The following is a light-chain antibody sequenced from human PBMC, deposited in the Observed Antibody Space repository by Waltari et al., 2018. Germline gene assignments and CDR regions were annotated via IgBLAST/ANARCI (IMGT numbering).Light chain of an antibody. V-gene: IGKV1-39*01. J-gene: IGKJ2*01. CDR1: QSISSY. Sequence: DIQMTQSPSSLSASVGDRVTIPCRASQSISSYLNWYQPKPGKAPKLLIYWASTRESGVPDRFSGSGSGTDFTLTISSLQAEDVAVYYCQQYDSTPQTFGQGTKLEIK. CDR2: WAS. CDR3: QQYDSTPQT.